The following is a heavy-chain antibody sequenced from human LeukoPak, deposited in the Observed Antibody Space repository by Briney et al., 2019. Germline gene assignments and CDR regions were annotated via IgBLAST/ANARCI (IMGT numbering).Heavy chain of an antibody. CDR2: IYTSGST. V-gene: IGHV4-4*07. CDR3: ARDRYYDFWSGYPDYYYYMDV. Sequence: PSETLSLTCTVSGGSISSYCRSWIRQPAGKGLEWIGRIYTSGSTNYNPSLKSRVTMSVDTSKNQFSLKLSSVTAADTAVYYCARDRYYDFWSGYPDYYYYMDVWGKGTTVTVSS. CDR1: GGSISSYC. J-gene: IGHJ6*03. D-gene: IGHD3-3*01.